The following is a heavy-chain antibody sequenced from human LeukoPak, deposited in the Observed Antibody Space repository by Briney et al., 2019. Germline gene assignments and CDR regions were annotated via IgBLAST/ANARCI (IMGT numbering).Heavy chain of an antibody. J-gene: IGHJ4*02. Sequence: GGSLRLSCAASGFTFNIYAMNWVRQAPGKGLEWVSIISGSGDITYYADPVKGRFTISRDNSKNTLYLQMNSLRAEDTAVYYCAKGGQYQFLSQIEHWGQGTLVTVSS. CDR3: AKGGQYQFLSQIEH. CDR2: ISGSGDIT. CDR1: GFTFNIYA. V-gene: IGHV3-23*01. D-gene: IGHD2-2*01.